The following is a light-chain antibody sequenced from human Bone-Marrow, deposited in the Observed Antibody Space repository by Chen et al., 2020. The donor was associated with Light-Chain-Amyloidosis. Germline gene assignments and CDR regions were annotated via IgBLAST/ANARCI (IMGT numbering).Light chain of an antibody. CDR1: SSDVGGYNY. V-gene: IGLV2-14*03. CDR2: DVS. Sequence: QSALTQPASVSGSPGQSITISCTGTSSDVGGYNYVYWYQQYPGKAPKLIIYDVSDRPSGVSNRCSGSKSGNTASLTISGLQAEDEADYYCSSYTTSSTHVVFGGGTTLTVL. CDR3: SSYTTSSTHVV. J-gene: IGLJ2*01.